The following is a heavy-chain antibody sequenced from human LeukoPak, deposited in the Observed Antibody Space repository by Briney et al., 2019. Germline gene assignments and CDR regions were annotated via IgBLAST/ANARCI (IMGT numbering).Heavy chain of an antibody. J-gene: IGHJ5*02. D-gene: IGHD2-15*01. Sequence: SETLSLTCTVSGYSISSTYYWGRIRQPPGKGLEWIGSIYHSGSTYYNPSLKSRVTISVDTSKNQFSLKLSSVTAADTAVYYCARDPLYCSGGSCYSTWFDPWGQGTLVTVSS. CDR2: IYHSGST. CDR1: GYSISSTYY. V-gene: IGHV4-38-2*02. CDR3: ARDPLYCSGGSCYSTWFDP.